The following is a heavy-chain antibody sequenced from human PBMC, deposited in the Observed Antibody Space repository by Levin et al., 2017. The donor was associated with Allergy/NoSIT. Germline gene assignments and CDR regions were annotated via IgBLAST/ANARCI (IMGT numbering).Heavy chain of an antibody. J-gene: IGHJ4*02. V-gene: IGHV3-30-3*01. CDR2: ISYDGSNK. CDR1: GFTFSSYA. CDR3: ARDLSSRPLYYFDY. D-gene: IGHD6-13*01. Sequence: GGSLRLSCAASGFTFSSYAMHWVRQAPGKGLEWVAVISYDGSNKYYADSVKGRFTISRDNSKNTLYLQMNSLRAEDTAVYYCARDLSSRPLYYFDYWGQGTLVTVSS.